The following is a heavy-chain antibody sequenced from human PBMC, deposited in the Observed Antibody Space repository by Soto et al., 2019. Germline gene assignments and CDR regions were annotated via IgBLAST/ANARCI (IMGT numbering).Heavy chain of an antibody. Sequence: PGGSLRLSCAASGFTFSNAWMSWVRQAPGKGLEWVGRIKSKTDGGTTDYAAPVKGRFTISRDDSKNTLYLQMNSLKTEDTAVYYCTTGRTENYDFWSGEDLAVLVYWGQGTLVTVSS. D-gene: IGHD3-3*01. J-gene: IGHJ4*02. CDR3: TTGRTENYDFWSGEDLAVLVY. V-gene: IGHV3-15*01. CDR2: IKSKTDGGTT. CDR1: GFTFSNAW.